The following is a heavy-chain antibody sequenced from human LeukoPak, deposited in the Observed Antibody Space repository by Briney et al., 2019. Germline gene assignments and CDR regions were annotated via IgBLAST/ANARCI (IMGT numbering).Heavy chain of an antibody. CDR2: IFSSGST. Sequence: SGTLSLTCAVSGGSISSFFWSWIRQPPGEALEWIGSIFSSGSTNYNTSLRSRVSISLDTSKNQFSLKLGSVTAADTAVYFCARGGYGYNRWDYFDYWGQGTLVTVSS. J-gene: IGHJ4*02. CDR1: GGSISSFF. CDR3: ARGGYGYNRWDYFDY. V-gene: IGHV4-59*01. D-gene: IGHD5-24*01.